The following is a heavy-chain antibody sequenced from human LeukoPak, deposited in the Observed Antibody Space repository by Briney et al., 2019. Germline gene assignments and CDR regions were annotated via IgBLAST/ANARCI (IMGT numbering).Heavy chain of an antibody. J-gene: IGHJ4*02. CDR3: ARTGSTVTMLYPFDH. V-gene: IGHV4-59*01. CDR2: IYYSGST. Sequence: VKPSETLSLTCTVSGGSIRSYYWSWIRQPPGKGLEWIGYIYYSGSTNYNPSLKSRVSISVDTSKNQFSLKLSSVTAADTAVYYCARTGSTVTMLYPFDHWGQGTLVTVSS. CDR1: GGSIRSYY. D-gene: IGHD4-17*01.